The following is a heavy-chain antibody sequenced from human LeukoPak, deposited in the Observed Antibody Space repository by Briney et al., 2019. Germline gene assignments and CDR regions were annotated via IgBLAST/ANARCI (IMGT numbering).Heavy chain of an antibody. CDR3: ARWLHDVSGIDI. J-gene: IGHJ3*02. D-gene: IGHD3-22*01. CDR1: GDSVSSNSVA. CDR2: TYYRSKWYN. V-gene: IGHV6-1*01. Sequence: SQTLSLTCAISGDSVSSNSVAWSWIRQSPSRGLEWLGRTYYRSKWYNDYALSVKSRITINPDTSENQFSLQLNSVTPEDTAVYYCARWLHDVSGIDIWAQGTMVTVSS.